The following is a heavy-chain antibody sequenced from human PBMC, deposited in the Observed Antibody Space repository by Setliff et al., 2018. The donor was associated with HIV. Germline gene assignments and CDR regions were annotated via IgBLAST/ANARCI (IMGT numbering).Heavy chain of an antibody. D-gene: IGHD4-17*01. CDR2: TSSGIGTT. J-gene: IGHJ6*02. V-gene: IGHV3-23*01. Sequence: PGGSLRLSCAASGFTFSSYAMSWVRQAPGKGLEWVSATSSGIGTTYYADSVKGRFTISRDNSKNTLYLQMNNLRPEDKAVYYCAKDFQWSTVNTPLNYQYGMDVWGQGTTVTVSS. CDR3: AKDFQWSTVNTPLNYQYGMDV. CDR1: GFTFSSYA.